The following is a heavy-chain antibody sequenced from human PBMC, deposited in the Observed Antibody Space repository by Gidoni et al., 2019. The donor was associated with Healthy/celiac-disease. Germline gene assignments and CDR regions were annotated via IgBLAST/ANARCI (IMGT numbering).Heavy chain of an antibody. V-gene: IGHV1-69*01. CDR3: ARASYPYYDFWSGYYYFDY. CDR1: GGTFSSYA. D-gene: IGHD3-3*01. J-gene: IGHJ4*02. CDR2: IIPIFGTA. Sequence: QVQLVQSGAEVKTPGSSVKVSCKASGGTFSSYAISWVRQAPGQGLEWMGGIIPIFGTANYAQKFQGRVTITADESTSTAYMELSSLRSEDTAVYYCARASYPYYDFWSGYYYFDYWGQGTLVTVSS.